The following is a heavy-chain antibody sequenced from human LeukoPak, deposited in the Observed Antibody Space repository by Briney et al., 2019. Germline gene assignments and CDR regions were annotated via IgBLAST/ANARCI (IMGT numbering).Heavy chain of an antibody. D-gene: IGHD6-19*01. Sequence: SETLSLTCSVSGGSISNYYWNWIRQTPGKGLEWIGYIFYSGRTHYNPSLKSRVTISVDTSKNQFSLTLSSVTTADTAVYYCARDSSGWSSGYWGQGTLVTVSS. V-gene: IGHV4-59*01. J-gene: IGHJ4*02. CDR2: IFYSGRT. CDR1: GGSISNYY. CDR3: ARDSSGWSSGY.